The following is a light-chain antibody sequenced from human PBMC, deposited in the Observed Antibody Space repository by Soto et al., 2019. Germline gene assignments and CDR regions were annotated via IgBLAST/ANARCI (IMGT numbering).Light chain of an antibody. V-gene: IGKV3-20*01. CDR2: GAS. Sequence: EIVLTQSPGTLSLSPGKRATLSCRASQSISSSYLAWYQQRPGQAPRLLIYGASSRATGIPDRFSGSGSGTEFTLTISRLEPEDFAVYYCQQYDSLPLTFGGGTKVEI. CDR3: QQYDSLPLT. CDR1: QSISSSY. J-gene: IGKJ4*01.